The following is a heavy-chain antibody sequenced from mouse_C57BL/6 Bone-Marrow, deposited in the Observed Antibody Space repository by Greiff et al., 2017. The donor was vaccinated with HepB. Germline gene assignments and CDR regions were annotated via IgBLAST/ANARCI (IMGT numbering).Heavy chain of an antibody. Sequence: VQLQQSGAELVRPGASVTLSCKASGYTFTDYEMHWVKQTPVHGLEWIGAIDPETGGTAYNQKFKGKAILTADKSSSTAYMELRSLTSEDSAVYYCTRYYYGSRSWFAYWGQGTLVTVSA. CDR3: TRYYYGSRSWFAY. D-gene: IGHD1-1*01. CDR2: IDPETGGT. V-gene: IGHV1-15*01. J-gene: IGHJ3*01. CDR1: GYTFTDYE.